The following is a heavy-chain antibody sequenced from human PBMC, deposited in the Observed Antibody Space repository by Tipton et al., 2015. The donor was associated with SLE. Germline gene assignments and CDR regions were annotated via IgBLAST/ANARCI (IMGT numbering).Heavy chain of an antibody. Sequence: SLRLSCAASGFTFSSYGMHWVRQAPGKGLEWVAFIRYDGSNKYYADSVKGRFTISRDNSKNTLYLQMNSLRAEDTAVYYCARVGPLIAAAGTRGWFDPWGQGTLVTVSS. J-gene: IGHJ5*02. D-gene: IGHD6-13*01. V-gene: IGHV3-30*02. CDR2: IRYDGSNK. CDR3: ARVGPLIAAAGTRGWFDP. CDR1: GFTFSSYG.